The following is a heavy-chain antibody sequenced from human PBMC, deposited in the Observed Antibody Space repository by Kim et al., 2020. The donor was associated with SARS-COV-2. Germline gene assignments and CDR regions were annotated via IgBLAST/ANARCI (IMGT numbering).Heavy chain of an antibody. D-gene: IGHD4-17*01. V-gene: IGHV3-23*01. CDR3: AKDLVALMTTVTTFPL. CDR2: ISGSGGST. Sequence: GGSLRLSCAASGFTFSSYAMSWVRQAPGKGLEWVSAISGSGGSTYYADSVKGRFTISRDNSKNTLYLQMNSLRAEDTAVYYCAKDLVALMTTVTTFPLWGQGTLVTVSS. J-gene: IGHJ4*02. CDR1: GFTFSSYA.